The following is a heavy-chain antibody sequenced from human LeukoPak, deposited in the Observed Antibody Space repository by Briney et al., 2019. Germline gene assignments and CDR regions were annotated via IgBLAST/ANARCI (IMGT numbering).Heavy chain of an antibody. J-gene: IGHJ4*02. Sequence: GGSLRLSCAASGFTFSSYSMNWVRQAPGKGLEWVSSISSSSSYIYYADSVKGRFTISRDNSKNTLYLQMNSLRAEDTAVYYCARDGRRTTIVVVPAAMPDYWGQGTLVTVSS. D-gene: IGHD2-2*01. CDR2: ISSSSSYI. V-gene: IGHV3-21*01. CDR1: GFTFSSYS. CDR3: ARDGRRTTIVVVPAAMPDY.